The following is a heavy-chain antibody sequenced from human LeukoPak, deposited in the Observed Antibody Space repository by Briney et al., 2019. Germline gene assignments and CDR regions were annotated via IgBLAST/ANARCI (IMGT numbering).Heavy chain of an antibody. Sequence: SETLSLTCTVSGGSISSYYWSWIRQPPGKGLEWIGYIYYSGCTNYNPSLKSRVTISVDTSKNQFSLKLSSVTAADTAVYYCAKTSAGIRGGYFDYWGQGTLVTVSS. CDR1: GGSISSYY. D-gene: IGHD3-10*01. V-gene: IGHV4-59*01. J-gene: IGHJ4*02. CDR2: IYYSGCT. CDR3: AKTSAGIRGGYFDY.